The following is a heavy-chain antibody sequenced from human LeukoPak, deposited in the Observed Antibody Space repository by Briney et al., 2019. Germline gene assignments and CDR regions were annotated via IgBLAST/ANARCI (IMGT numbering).Heavy chain of an antibody. CDR1: GYTLTELS. V-gene: IGHV1-24*01. J-gene: IGHJ4*02. CDR2: FDPEDGER. D-gene: IGHD5-18*01. CDR3: ARVGALRIQLWLPY. Sequence: GASVKVSCKVSGYTLTELSMHWVRQAPGKGGEWMGGFDPEDGERIYAQKFQGRDTIKEDTSTDTAYMELSSLRSEDTAVYYCARVGALRIQLWLPYWGQGTLATVSS.